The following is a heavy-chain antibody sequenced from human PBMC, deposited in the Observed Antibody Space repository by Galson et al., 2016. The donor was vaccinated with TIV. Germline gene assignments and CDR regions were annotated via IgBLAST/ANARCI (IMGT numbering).Heavy chain of an antibody. CDR1: GYTFTSYH. Sequence: SVKVSCKASGYTFTSYHVHWVRQAPGQGLEWMGSINPNSGGTNYAQGFQGRVTITRDTSISTASMELSMLRSDDTATYYCARAATVVGDWYFDLWGRGTLVPVSS. CDR2: INPNSGGT. CDR3: ARAATVVGDWYFDL. J-gene: IGHJ2*01. V-gene: IGHV1-2*02. D-gene: IGHD4-23*01.